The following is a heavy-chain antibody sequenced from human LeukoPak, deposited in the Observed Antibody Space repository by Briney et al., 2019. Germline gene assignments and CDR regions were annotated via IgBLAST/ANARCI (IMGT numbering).Heavy chain of an antibody. CDR2: ISSSGSTI. D-gene: IGHD1-1*01. Sequence: GGSLRLSCAVSGFRDFTFSSYDMTWVRQAPGKGLEWVSYISSSGSTIYYADSVKGRFTISRDNAKNSLYVQMNSLRAEDTAVYYCARGASNWNFDYYGMDVWGQGTTVTVSS. V-gene: IGHV3-48*03. CDR3: ARGASNWNFDYYGMDV. J-gene: IGHJ6*02. CDR1: GFRDFTFSSYD.